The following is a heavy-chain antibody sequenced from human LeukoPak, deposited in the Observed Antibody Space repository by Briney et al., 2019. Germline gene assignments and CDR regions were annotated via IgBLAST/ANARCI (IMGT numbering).Heavy chain of an antibody. CDR2: ISAYNGNT. V-gene: IGHV1-18*01. Sequence: ASVNDSFIASRYTFTSYGLSCVRQAPGQGLEWMGWISAYNGNTNYAQKLQGRVTRTTDTSTSTAYMELRSLRSDDTAVYYCARDRRPLGMDLWGQGTTVTVSS. CDR3: ARDRRPLGMDL. CDR1: RYTFTSYG. J-gene: IGHJ6*02.